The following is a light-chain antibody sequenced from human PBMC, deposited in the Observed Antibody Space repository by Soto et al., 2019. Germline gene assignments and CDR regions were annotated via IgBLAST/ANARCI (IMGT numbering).Light chain of an antibody. CDR3: QKTYSTPFT. CDR2: AAS. CDR1: QTISNY. V-gene: IGKV1-39*01. J-gene: IGKJ3*01. Sequence: DIQMTQSPSSLSASVGDRVTINCRASQTISNYLNWYQEKPVKAPKLLIYAASNLQCGVPSMFSGSASGIECTLTISNLPPEDFATYSCQKTYSTPFTFGPGTKVDI.